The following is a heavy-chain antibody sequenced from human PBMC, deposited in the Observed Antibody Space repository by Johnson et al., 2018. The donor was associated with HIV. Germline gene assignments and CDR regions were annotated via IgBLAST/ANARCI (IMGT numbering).Heavy chain of an antibody. CDR1: GFTFGRYW. CDR3: AKCIWGSSLIDAFDI. J-gene: IGHJ3*02. V-gene: IGHV3-74*02. CDR2: INADGRST. D-gene: IGHD3-16*01. Sequence: VQLVESGGGFVQPGGSLRLSCAASGFTFGRYWMHWVRQAPGKGLVWVSRINADGRSTTYADSVKGRFTISRDNAQNTLYLQMNSLRAEDTAVYYCAKCIWGSSLIDAFDIWGQGTMVTVSS.